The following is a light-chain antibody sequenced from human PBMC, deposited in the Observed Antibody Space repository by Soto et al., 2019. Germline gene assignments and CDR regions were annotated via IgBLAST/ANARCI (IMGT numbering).Light chain of an antibody. CDR1: QNINNY. V-gene: IGKV1-39*01. J-gene: IGKJ2*01. CDR3: QQSYVSPYT. Sequence: DIPMTQSPSSLSASVGDRVTITCRASQNINNYLNWYQQKPGKAPKLLIDAASRLQTGVTSRFSGSGSETDFTLTISSLQPEDFATYYCQQSYVSPYTFGQGTKLETK. CDR2: AAS.